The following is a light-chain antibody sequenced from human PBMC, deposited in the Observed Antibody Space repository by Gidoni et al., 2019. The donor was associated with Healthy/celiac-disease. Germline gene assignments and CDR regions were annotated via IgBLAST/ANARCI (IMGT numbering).Light chain of an antibody. CDR1: QSISSW. Sequence: DIQMTQSPSTLSASVGDRVTITCRASQSISSWLAWYQQQPGKAPKLLIYKASSLEIWVPSRFSGSGSGTEFTLTISSLQPDDFATYYCQQYNSYSYTFGQGTKLEIK. J-gene: IGKJ2*01. V-gene: IGKV1-5*03. CDR3: QQYNSYSYT. CDR2: KAS.